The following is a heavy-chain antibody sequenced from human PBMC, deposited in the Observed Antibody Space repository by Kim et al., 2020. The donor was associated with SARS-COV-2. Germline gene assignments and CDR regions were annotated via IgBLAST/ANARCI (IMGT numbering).Heavy chain of an antibody. CDR3: APYDYFDY. D-gene: IGHD3-16*01. CDR2: SSYI. V-gene: IGHV3-21*01. Sequence: SSYIYYADSVKGRFTISRDNAKNSLYLQMNSLRAEDTAVYYCAPYDYFDYWGQGTLVTVSS. J-gene: IGHJ4*02.